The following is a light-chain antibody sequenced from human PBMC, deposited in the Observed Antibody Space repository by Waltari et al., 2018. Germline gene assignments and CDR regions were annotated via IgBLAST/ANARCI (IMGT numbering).Light chain of an antibody. Sequence: QSALTQPASVSGSPGQSITISCTGTSSDVGTYNSVSWYQQHPGKGPNFSIYEVNKRSSGVSMGVSCSKSGNTAALPISGLQTEDEADDYCSSYTGWIYVFGSGTKVTVL. V-gene: IGLV2-14*02. J-gene: IGLJ1*01. CDR1: SSDVGTYNS. CDR3: SSYTGWIYV. CDR2: EVN.